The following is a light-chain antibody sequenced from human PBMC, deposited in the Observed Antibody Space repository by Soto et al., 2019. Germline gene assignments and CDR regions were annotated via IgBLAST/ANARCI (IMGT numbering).Light chain of an antibody. CDR2: DVT. J-gene: IGLJ1*01. V-gene: IGLV2-14*01. Sequence: QSVLTQPASVSGSPGQSITISCTGTSSDVCGYNYVSWYQQQPGKAPKFMIYDVTNRPSGVSNRFSGSKSGNTASLTISGLQAEDEADYYCCSYTTSNTRQIVFGTGTKATVL. CDR3: CSYTTSNTRQIV. CDR1: SSDVCGYNY.